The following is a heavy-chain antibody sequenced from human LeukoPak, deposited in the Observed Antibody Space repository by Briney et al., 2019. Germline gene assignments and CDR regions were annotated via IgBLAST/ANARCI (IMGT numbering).Heavy chain of an antibody. Sequence: GASVKVSCKASGYTFTSYGISRVRQAPGQGLEWMGWISAYNGNTNYAQKLQGRVTMTTDTSTSTAYMELRSLRSDDTAVYYCARGSDSSGYYYAFDYWGQGTLVTVSS. V-gene: IGHV1-18*01. CDR3: ARGSDSSGYYYAFDY. CDR1: GYTFTSYG. J-gene: IGHJ4*02. CDR2: ISAYNGNT. D-gene: IGHD3-22*01.